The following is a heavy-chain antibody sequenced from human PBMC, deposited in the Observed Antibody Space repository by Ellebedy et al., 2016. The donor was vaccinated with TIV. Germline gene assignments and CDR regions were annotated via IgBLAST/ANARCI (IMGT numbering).Heavy chain of an antibody. V-gene: IGHV3-21*01. J-gene: IGHJ4*02. Sequence: GESLKISCAASGFTFSTYSMNWVRQAPGKGLEWVSTISIISSYIYYADSVKGRFTIARDNAKNSLYLQMNSLRAEDTAVYYCARDHSTPVAGIVGSDYWGQGTLVTVSS. CDR2: ISIISSYI. D-gene: IGHD6-19*01. CDR3: ARDHSTPVAGIVGSDY. CDR1: GFTFSTYS.